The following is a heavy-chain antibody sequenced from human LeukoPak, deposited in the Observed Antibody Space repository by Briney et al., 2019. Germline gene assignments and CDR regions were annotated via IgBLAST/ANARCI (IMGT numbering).Heavy chain of an antibody. CDR1: GFTFSNAW. Sequence: GGSLRLSCAASGFTFSNAWMSWVRQAPGKGLEWVGRIKSKTDGGTTDYAAPVKGRFTISRDDSKNTLYMQTNSLKTEDTAVYYCTTIKRYYDSSGYYVREEDYWGQGTLVTVSS. J-gene: IGHJ4*02. CDR3: TTIKRYYDSSGYYVREEDY. CDR2: IKSKTDGGTT. D-gene: IGHD3-22*01. V-gene: IGHV3-15*01.